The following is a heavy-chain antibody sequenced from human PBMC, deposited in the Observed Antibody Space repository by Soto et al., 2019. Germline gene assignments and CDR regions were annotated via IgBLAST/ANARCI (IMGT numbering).Heavy chain of an antibody. CDR3: ARGTHH. V-gene: IGHV4-34*01. J-gene: IGHJ5*02. CDR2: INHSGST. Sequence: SETLSLTCAVYGGSFSGYYWSWIRQPPGKGLEWIGEINHSGSTNYNPSLKSRVTISVDTSKNQFSLKLSSVTAADTAVYYCARGTHHWGQGTLVTVSS. CDR1: GGSFSGYY.